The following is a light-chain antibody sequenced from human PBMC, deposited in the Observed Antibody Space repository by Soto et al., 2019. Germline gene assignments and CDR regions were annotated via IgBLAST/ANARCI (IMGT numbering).Light chain of an antibody. CDR1: QSISSTS. CDR3: QQRSNWPPSIT. CDR2: GAS. J-gene: IGKJ5*01. Sequence: EIVLTQSPGTLSLSLGERATLSCRASQSISSTSLAWYQQKPGQAPRLLIYGASTRATGIPDRFSGSESGTDFTLTISRLEPEDFAVYYCQQRSNWPPSITFGQGTRLEIK. V-gene: IGKV3D-20*02.